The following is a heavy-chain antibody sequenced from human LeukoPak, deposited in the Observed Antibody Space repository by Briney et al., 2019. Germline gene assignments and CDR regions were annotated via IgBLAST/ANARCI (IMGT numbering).Heavy chain of an antibody. CDR2: INPSGGST. CDR3: ARDSRAPY. CDR1: GYAFTNYY. J-gene: IGHJ4*02. V-gene: IGHV1-46*01. Sequence: ASVKVSRKASGYAFTNYYMHWVRQAPGQGLEWMGIINPSGGSTNYVQKFQGRVTITADESTSTAYMELSSLRSEDTAVYYCARDSRAPYWGQGTLVTVSS.